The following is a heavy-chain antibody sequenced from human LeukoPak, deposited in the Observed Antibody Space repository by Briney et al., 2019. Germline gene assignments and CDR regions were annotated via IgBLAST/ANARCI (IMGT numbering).Heavy chain of an antibody. CDR3: AKVRKSSSSRYGNDAFDI. J-gene: IGHJ3*02. CDR2: ISGSGGST. Sequence: PGGSLRLSCAASGFTFSSYAMSWVRQAPGKGLEWVSAISGSGGSTYYADSVKGRFTISRDNSKNTLYLQMNSLRAEDTAVYYCAKVRKSSSSRYGNDAFDIWGQGTMVTVSS. D-gene: IGHD6-13*01. CDR1: GFTFSSYA. V-gene: IGHV3-23*01.